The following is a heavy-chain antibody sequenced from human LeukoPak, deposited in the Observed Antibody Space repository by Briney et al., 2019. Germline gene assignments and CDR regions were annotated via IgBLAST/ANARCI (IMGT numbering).Heavy chain of an antibody. Sequence: GGSLRLSCAASGFTFSRNSMNWVRQAPGKGLEWVSSISTSSSYIYYADSVKGRFTISRHNAKNSLYLQMNSLRAEDTAVYYCAREIAGFDYWGQGTLVTVSS. CDR2: ISTSSSYI. V-gene: IGHV3-21*01. CDR1: GFTFSRNS. CDR3: AREIAGFDY. J-gene: IGHJ4*02.